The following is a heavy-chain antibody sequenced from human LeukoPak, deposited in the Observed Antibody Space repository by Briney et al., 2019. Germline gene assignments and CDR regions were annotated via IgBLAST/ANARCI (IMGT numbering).Heavy chain of an antibody. D-gene: IGHD6-19*01. J-gene: IGHJ4*02. CDR3: ASGGYSSGHTFDY. V-gene: IGHV5-51*01. Sequence: GESLKISCKGSGYIFTSYWIGWVRQMPGKGLEWMGIIYPGDSDTRYSPSFQGQVTISADKSISTAYLQWNSLKASDTAMYYCASGGYSSGHTFDYWGQGTLVSVSS. CDR2: IYPGDSDT. CDR1: GYIFTSYW.